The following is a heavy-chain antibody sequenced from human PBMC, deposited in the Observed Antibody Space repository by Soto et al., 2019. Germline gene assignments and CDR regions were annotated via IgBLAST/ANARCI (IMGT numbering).Heavy chain of an antibody. D-gene: IGHD3-10*01. CDR1: GFTFSNYA. CDR3: ARNGSGNYYHFDY. CDR2: ISYDGRNK. V-gene: IGHV3-30*04. Sequence: PGGSLRLSCAASGFTFSNYAMHWVRQAPGKALEWVAVISYDGRNKYYADSVKGRFTISRDNSKNTLYLQVNSLRADDTAVYYCARNGSGNYYHFDYWGQGTLVTVSS. J-gene: IGHJ4*02.